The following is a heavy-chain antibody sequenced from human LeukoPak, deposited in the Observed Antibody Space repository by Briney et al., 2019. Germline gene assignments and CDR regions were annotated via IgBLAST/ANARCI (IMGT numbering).Heavy chain of an antibody. J-gene: IGHJ3*02. D-gene: IGHD3-10*01. CDR3: ARGRGWGTFDI. Sequence: GGSLRLSCADCGFAFSSCDMHWVHQGTGKGLEWVSAIGTAGDTYYPGSVKGRFTTSRENAKNSLYLQMNSLRVGDTAVYYCARGRGWGTFDIWGQGTMVTVSS. CDR1: GFAFSSCD. V-gene: IGHV3-13*04. CDR2: IGTAGDT.